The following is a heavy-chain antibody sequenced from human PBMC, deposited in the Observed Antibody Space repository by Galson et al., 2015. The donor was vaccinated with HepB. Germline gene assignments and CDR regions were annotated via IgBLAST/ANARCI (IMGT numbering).Heavy chain of an antibody. D-gene: IGHD3-10*01. CDR2: ISAYNGNT. V-gene: IGHV1-18*01. CDR1: GYTFTSYG. CDR3: ARDFRRNYYGSALGY. J-gene: IGHJ4*02. Sequence: SVKVSCKASGYTFTSYGISWVRQTPGQGLEWMGWISAYNGNTNYAQKLQGRVTMTTDTSTSTAYMELRSLRSDDTAVYYCARDFRRNYYGSALGYWGQGTLVTVSS.